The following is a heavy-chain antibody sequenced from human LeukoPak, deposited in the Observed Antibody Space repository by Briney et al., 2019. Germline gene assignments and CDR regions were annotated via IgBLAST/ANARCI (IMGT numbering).Heavy chain of an antibody. CDR1: GGTFSSYA. J-gene: IGHJ3*02. V-gene: IGHV1-69*04. Sequence: AASVKVSCKASGGTFSSYAISWVRQAPGQGLEWMGRIIPILGIANYAQKFQGRVTMTRDTSTSTVYMELSSLRSEDTAVYYCARPDGAFDIWGQGTMVTVSS. CDR2: IIPILGIA. CDR3: ARPDGAFDI.